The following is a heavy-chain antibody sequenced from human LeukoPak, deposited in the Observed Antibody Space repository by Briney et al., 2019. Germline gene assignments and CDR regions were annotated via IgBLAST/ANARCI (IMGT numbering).Heavy chain of an antibody. Sequence: ASVKVSCKASGYTFTGYYMHWVRQAPGQGLEWMGWINTNTGNPTYAQGFTGRFVFSLDTSVSTAYLQISSLKAEDTAVYYCARDGGLEYYDSSGYGYWGQGTLVTVSS. D-gene: IGHD3-22*01. V-gene: IGHV7-4-1*02. J-gene: IGHJ4*02. CDR2: INTNTGNP. CDR3: ARDGGLEYYDSSGYGY. CDR1: GYTFTGYY.